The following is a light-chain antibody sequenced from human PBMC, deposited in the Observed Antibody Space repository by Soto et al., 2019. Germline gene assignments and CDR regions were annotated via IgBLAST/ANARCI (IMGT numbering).Light chain of an antibody. CDR3: CSYAGSNNLVV. J-gene: IGLJ1*01. CDR2: DAT. CDR1: SRDVGGYQY. Sequence: QSALTQPPSASGSPGQSVTISCTGTSRDVGGYQYVSWYQQHPGKAPKLMIYDATKRPSGVPDRFSGSKSGNTASLTVSGLQAEDEAHYYCCSYAGSNNLVVFGTGTKVTVL. V-gene: IGLV2-8*01.